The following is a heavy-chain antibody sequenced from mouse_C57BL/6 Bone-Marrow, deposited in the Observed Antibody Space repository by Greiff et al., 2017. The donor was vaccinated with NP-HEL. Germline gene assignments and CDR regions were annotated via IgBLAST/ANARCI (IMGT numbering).Heavy chain of an antibody. CDR2: INPSSGYT. D-gene: IGHD2-4*01. V-gene: IGHV1-4*01. CDR1: GYTFTSYT. CDR3: ARGSHYDPWFAY. J-gene: IGHJ3*01. Sequence: QVQLKESGAELARPGASVKMSCKASGYTFTSYTMHWVKQRPGQGLEWIGYINPSSGYTKYDQKFKDKATLTADKSSSTAYMQLSSLTSEDSAVYYCARGSHYDPWFAYWGQGTLVTVSA.